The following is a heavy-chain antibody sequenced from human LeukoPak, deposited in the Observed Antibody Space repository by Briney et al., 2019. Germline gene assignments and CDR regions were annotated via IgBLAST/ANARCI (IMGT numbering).Heavy chain of an antibody. CDR1: GYTFTSYA. Sequence: ASVKVSCKASGYTFTSYAMYWVRQAPGQRLEWMGWINAGNGNTKYSQKFQGRVTITRDTSASTAYMELSSLRSEDTAVYYCARGRGSSWYSYYYGMDVWGQGTTVTVSS. D-gene: IGHD6-13*01. V-gene: IGHV1-3*01. J-gene: IGHJ6*02. CDR3: ARGRGSSWYSYYYGMDV. CDR2: INAGNGNT.